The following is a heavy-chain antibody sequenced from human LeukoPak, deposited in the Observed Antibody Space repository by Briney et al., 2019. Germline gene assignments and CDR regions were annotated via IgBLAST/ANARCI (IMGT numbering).Heavy chain of an antibody. CDR3: AKGVGFGGMDV. D-gene: IGHD3-10*01. V-gene: IGHV3-74*01. Sequence: AGGSLRLSCAASGFTFTTYWMHWVRQAPGKGLVWVSHINSDGSITSYADSVKGRFTISRDNSKNMVYLQMNSLTAEDSAVHYCAKGVGFGGMDVWGQGTTVTVSS. CDR1: GFTFTTYW. CDR2: INSDGSIT. J-gene: IGHJ6*02.